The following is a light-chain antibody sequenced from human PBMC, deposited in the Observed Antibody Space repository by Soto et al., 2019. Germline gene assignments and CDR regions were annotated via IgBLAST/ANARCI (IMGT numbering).Light chain of an antibody. Sequence: DIQMTQSPSSLSASVGDRVTITCQASQDINKYLNWYQQKSGKAPKLLIYDASNLEPGVPSRFSGSGSGTHFTFTISSLQPEDIATYHCQQYDNVPLSFGGGTKVEIK. J-gene: IGKJ4*01. CDR2: DAS. CDR3: QQYDNVPLS. V-gene: IGKV1-33*01. CDR1: QDINKY.